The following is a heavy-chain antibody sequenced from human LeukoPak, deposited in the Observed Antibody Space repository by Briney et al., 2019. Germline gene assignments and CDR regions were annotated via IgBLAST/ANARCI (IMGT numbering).Heavy chain of an antibody. CDR2: ISSSSSYI. CDR1: GFTFSSYS. J-gene: IGHJ6*03. CDR3: ARDSHDNSDPNSSSWPYYYYYYMGV. D-gene: IGHD6-13*01. Sequence: GGSLRLSCAASGFTFSSYSMNWVRQAPGKGLEGVSSISSSSSYIYYADSVKGRFTISRDNAKNSLYLQMNSLRAEDTAVYYCARDSHDNSDPNSSSWPYYYYYYMGVWGKGTTVTVSS. V-gene: IGHV3-21*01.